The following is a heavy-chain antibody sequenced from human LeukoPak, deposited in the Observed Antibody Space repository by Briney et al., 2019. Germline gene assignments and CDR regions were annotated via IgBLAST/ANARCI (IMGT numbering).Heavy chain of an antibody. J-gene: IGHJ4*02. CDR3: ASLPVHDSSGPAPPLYYFDY. CDR1: GGSFSGYY. CDR2: INHSGTT. Sequence: SETLSLTCTVYGGSFSGYYWRWIRQPPGKGGEWIGEINHSGTTNYTPSLKSRVPISVDTSKNQFSLKLSSVTAADTAVYYCASLPVHDSSGPAPPLYYFDYWGQGTLVTVSS. D-gene: IGHD3-22*01. V-gene: IGHV4-34*01.